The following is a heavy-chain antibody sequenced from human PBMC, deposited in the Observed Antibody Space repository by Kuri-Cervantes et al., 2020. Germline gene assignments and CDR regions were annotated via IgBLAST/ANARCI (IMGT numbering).Heavy chain of an antibody. CDR1: GFTVSSNY. CDR2: IYSGGST. J-gene: IGHJ4*02. Sequence: GGSLRLSCAASGFTVSSNYMSWVRQAPGKGLEWVSVIYSGGSTYYADSVKGRFTISRDNSKNTLYLQMNSLRAEDTAVYYCARDPYYYDSSGYPYYWGQGTLVTVSS. V-gene: IGHV3-53*01. D-gene: IGHD3-22*01. CDR3: ARDPYYYDSSGYPYY.